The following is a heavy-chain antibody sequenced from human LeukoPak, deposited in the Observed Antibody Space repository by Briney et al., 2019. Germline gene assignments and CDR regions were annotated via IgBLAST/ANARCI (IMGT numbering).Heavy chain of an antibody. CDR3: AKGGYSSSWFDY. V-gene: IGHV3-30*02. CDR2: IRYDGSNK. D-gene: IGHD6-13*01. CDR1: GFTFSSYG. Sequence: PGGSLRLSCAASGFTFSSYGMHWDRQAPGKGLEWVAFIRYDGSNKYYADSVKGRFTISRDNSKNTLYLQMNSLRAEDTAVYYCAKGGYSSSWFDYWGQGTLVTVSS. J-gene: IGHJ4*02.